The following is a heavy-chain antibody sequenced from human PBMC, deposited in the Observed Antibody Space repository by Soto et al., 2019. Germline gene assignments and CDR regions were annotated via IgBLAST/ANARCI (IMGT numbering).Heavy chain of an antibody. J-gene: IGHJ4*02. V-gene: IGHV4-34*01. D-gene: IGHD3-16*01. CDR2: IKHGGST. Sequence: SETLSLTCAVYDGSFSDYYWNWIRQAPGKGLEWIGEIKHGGSTNYNPSLKTRVTMSLDTSKNQVSLKVTSVTAADTAMYYCARGRGEVDYWGQGTLVTVSS. CDR3: ARGRGEVDY. CDR1: DGSFSDYY.